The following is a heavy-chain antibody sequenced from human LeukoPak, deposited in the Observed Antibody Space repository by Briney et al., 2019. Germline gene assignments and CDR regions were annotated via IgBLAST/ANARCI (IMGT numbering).Heavy chain of an antibody. CDR3: AKGLSRELLSDFDY. J-gene: IGHJ4*02. D-gene: IGHD1-7*01. V-gene: IGHV3-23*01. Sequence: GGSLKVPWAASGFTFSNYAMRWVRQAPGKGLEWVSGMSGSGITTYYAESVKGRFTVSRDNSLQMSNLRAEDTAVYYCAKGLSRELLSDFDYWGQGTLVTVSS. CDR2: MSGSGITT. CDR1: GFTFSNYA.